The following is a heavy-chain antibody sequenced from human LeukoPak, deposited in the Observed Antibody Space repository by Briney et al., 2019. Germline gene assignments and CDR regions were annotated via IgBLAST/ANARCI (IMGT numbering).Heavy chain of an antibody. Sequence: GGSLRLSCAASGFTFSSYWMNWARQAPGKGLEWVASINHNGNVNYYVDSVKGRFTISRDNAKNTLYLQMNSLRAEDTAVYYCARSSRGYSYGYYFDYWGQGTLVTVSS. CDR3: ARSSRGYSYGYYFDY. J-gene: IGHJ4*02. V-gene: IGHV3-7*01. D-gene: IGHD5-18*01. CDR1: GFTFSSYW. CDR2: INHNGNVN.